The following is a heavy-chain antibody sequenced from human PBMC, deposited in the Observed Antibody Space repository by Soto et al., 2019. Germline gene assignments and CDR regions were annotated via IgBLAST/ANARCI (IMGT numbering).Heavy chain of an antibody. CDR2: ISGSGGST. V-gene: IGHV3-23*01. Sequence: EAQLLESGGGLVQPGGSLRLSCAASGFTFSSYAMSWVRQAPGKGLEWVSAISGSGGSTYYADSVKGRFTISRDNSKNTLCLQMNSLRAEDTAVYHCAKGEVLLWFGELLSTFDYWGQGTLVTVSS. D-gene: IGHD3-10*01. J-gene: IGHJ4*02. CDR1: GFTFSSYA. CDR3: AKGEVLLWFGELLSTFDY.